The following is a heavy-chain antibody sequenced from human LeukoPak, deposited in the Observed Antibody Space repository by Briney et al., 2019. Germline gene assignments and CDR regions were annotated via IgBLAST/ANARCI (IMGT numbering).Heavy chain of an antibody. Sequence: PGGSLRLSCAASGFNFSNYWMHWVRQAPGKGLGWVSRINIAGSVTTYADSVKGRFTISRDNAKKTLYLQMNSLRAEDTAVYYCARDMVDWGQGTLVTVSS. CDR2: INIAGSVT. D-gene: IGHD2-15*01. J-gene: IGHJ4*02. V-gene: IGHV3-74*01. CDR1: GFNFSNYW. CDR3: ARDMVD.